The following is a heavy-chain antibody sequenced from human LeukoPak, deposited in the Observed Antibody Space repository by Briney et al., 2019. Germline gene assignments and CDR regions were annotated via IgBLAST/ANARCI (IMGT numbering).Heavy chain of an antibody. CDR3: AKDWSEGSGSYIDY. J-gene: IGHJ4*02. CDR1: GFTFSSYA. D-gene: IGHD3-10*01. CDR2: ISYDGSNK. V-gene: IGHV3-30-3*01. Sequence: PGGSLRLSCAASGFTFSSYAMHWVRQAPGKGLEWVAVISYDGSNKYYADSVKGRFTISRDNSKNTVYLDMNRLRVDDTAVYYCAKDWSEGSGSYIDYWGQGALVTVSS.